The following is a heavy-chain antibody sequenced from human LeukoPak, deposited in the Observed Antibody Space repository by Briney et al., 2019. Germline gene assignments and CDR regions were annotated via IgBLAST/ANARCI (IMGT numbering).Heavy chain of an antibody. CDR3: ARAHDFWSGLAFDY. J-gene: IGHJ4*02. V-gene: IGHV4-59*01. D-gene: IGHD3-3*01. Sequence: SETLSLTCTVSGGSISSYYWSWIRQPPGKGLEWIGYIYYSGSTNYNPSLKSRVTISVDTSKNQFSLKLSSVTAAGTAVYYCARAHDFWSGLAFDYWGQGTLVTVSS. CDR2: IYYSGST. CDR1: GGSISSYY.